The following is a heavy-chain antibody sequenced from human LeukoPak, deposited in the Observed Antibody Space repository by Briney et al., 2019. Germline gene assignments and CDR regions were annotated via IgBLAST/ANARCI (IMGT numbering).Heavy chain of an antibody. D-gene: IGHD6-19*01. CDR1: GFNFNKYD. J-gene: IGHJ4*02. V-gene: IGHV3-23*01. Sequence: GGSLRLSCAASGFNFNKYDMTWARQAPGKGLEWVSTITGRSDKTYYTDSVKGRFVISRDNSKDTLYLQMNSLRAEDTALYYCAKGGWLDDLGQGALVTVSS. CDR2: ITGRSDKT. CDR3: AKGGWLDD.